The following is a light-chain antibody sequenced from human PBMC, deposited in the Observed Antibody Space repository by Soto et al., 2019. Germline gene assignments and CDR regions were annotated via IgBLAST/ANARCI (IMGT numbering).Light chain of an antibody. V-gene: IGKV3-15*01. Sequence: EIVMTQSPATLSVSPGERATLSCRASQSVSSNLAWYQQKPGQPPRLLIYGASTRATGIPARFSGSGSGPEFTLTIDSLQSEDFAVYYCQQYDYWPPYTFGQGTKLEIK. CDR2: GAS. J-gene: IGKJ2*01. CDR3: QQYDYWPPYT. CDR1: QSVSSN.